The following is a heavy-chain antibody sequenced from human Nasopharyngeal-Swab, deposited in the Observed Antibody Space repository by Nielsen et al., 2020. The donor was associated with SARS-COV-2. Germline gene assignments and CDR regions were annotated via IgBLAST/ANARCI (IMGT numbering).Heavy chain of an antibody. Sequence: GESLKISCAASGFTFSSYAMHWVHQAPGKGLEWVAVISYDGSNKYYADSVKGRFTISRDNSKNTLYLQMNSLRAEDTAVYYCARDPRGLWDSYGMDVWGQGTTVTVSS. CDR2: ISYDGSNK. V-gene: IGHV3-30*04. CDR1: GFTFSSYA. J-gene: IGHJ6*02. CDR3: ARDPRGLWDSYGMDV. D-gene: IGHD1-26*01.